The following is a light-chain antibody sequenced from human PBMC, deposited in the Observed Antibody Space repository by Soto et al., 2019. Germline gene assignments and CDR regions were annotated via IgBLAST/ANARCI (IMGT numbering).Light chain of an antibody. J-gene: IGKJ4*01. CDR1: QSVSSSN. CDR2: DAS. Sequence: EIVLTQSPGTLSLSPGERATLSCRASQSVSSSNLAWYQQKPGQAPRLLIYDASTRATGIPARFSGSGSGTEFTLTISSLQSKDFAVYYCQQYNNWHPLTFGGGTKVDI. V-gene: IGKV3D-15*01. CDR3: QQYNNWHPLT.